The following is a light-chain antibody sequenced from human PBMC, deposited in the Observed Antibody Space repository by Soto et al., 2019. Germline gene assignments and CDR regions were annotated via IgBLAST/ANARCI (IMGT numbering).Light chain of an antibody. V-gene: IGLV2-23*02. CDR3: CSYAGSSTDVV. CDR2: EVS. Sequence: QSALTQPASVSGSPGQSITISCTGTSSDVGSYNLVSRYQQHPGKAPKLMIYEVSKRPSGVSNRFSGSKSGNTASLTISGLQAEDEADYYCCSYAGSSTDVVFGGGTKLTVL. CDR1: SSDVGSYNL. J-gene: IGLJ2*01.